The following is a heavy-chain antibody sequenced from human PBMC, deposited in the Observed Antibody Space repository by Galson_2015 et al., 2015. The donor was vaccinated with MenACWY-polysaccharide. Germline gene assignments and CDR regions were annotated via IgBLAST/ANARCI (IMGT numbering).Heavy chain of an antibody. V-gene: IGHV3-7*01. CDR2: IKQDGSEK. Sequence: SLRLSCAASGFTFSSYWMSWVRQAPGKGLEWVANIKQDGSEKYYVDSVKGRFTISRDNAKNSLYLQMNSLRAEDTAVYFCARERPWRYYYGMDVWGQGTMVTVSS. J-gene: IGHJ6*02. CDR3: ARERPWRYYYGMDV. CDR1: GFTFSSYW. D-gene: IGHD1-1*01.